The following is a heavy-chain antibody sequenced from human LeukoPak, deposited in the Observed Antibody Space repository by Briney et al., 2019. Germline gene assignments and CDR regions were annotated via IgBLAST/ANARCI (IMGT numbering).Heavy chain of an antibody. CDR1: GFTFSSYA. J-gene: IGHJ6*02. CDR2: ISYDGSNK. D-gene: IGHD3-16*01. CDR3: ARGGSYYYYYYGMDV. Sequence: GRSLRLTCAASGFTFSSYAMHWVRQAPGKGLEWVAVISYDGSNKYYADSVKGRFTISRDNSKNTLYLQMNSLRAGDTAVYYCARGGSYYYYYYGMDVWGQGTTVTVSS. V-gene: IGHV3-30-3*01.